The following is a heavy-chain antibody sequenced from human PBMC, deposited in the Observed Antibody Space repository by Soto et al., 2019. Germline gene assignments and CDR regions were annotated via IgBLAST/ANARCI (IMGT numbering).Heavy chain of an antibody. CDR2: IEHNGNN. J-gene: IGHJ4*02. CDR1: GGTCSCYF. CDR3: ARDFRYFPY. D-gene: IGHD3-10*01. V-gene: IGHV4-34*01. Sequence: SATLSLTWSVYGGTCSCYFWSWVRQPPGKGLEWIGEIEHNGNNNINPSLKSRVTMSVDTSKNQISLTLTSVTAADTAVYYCARDFRYFPYWGQGTLVTVSS.